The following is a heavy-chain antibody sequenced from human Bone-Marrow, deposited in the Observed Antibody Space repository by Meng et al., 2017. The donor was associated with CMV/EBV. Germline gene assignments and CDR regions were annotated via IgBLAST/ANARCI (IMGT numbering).Heavy chain of an antibody. Sequence: GESLKISCAASGFPFSSYGMHWVRQAPGKGLEWVAFIRYDGSNKYYADSVKGRFTISRDNSKNTLYLQMNSLRAEDTAVYYCAKDHHEFGMPIAAAGIGYYFDYWGQGTLVTVSS. CDR2: IRYDGSNK. V-gene: IGHV3-30*02. CDR3: AKDHHEFGMPIAAAGIGYYFDY. D-gene: IGHD6-13*01. CDR1: GFPFSSYG. J-gene: IGHJ4*02.